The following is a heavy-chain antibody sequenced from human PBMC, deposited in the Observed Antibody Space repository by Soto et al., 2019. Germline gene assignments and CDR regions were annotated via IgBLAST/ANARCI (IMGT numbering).Heavy chain of an antibody. CDR2: IYYSGTT. J-gene: IGHJ5*02. Sequence: QVQLQESGPGLVKPSQTLSLTCTVSGGSISSGNYYWTWIRQPPGKGLEWIGYIYYSGTTYYNPPLKSRITISIDTSKNQFSLNLTSVTAADTAVYYCARVGSYASGSIGWFDPWGQGTLVTVSS. CDR1: GGSISSGNYY. CDR3: ARVGSYASGSIGWFDP. V-gene: IGHV4-30-4*01. D-gene: IGHD3-10*01.